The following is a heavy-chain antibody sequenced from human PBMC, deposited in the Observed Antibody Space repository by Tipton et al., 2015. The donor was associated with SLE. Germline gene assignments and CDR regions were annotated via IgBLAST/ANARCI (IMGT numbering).Heavy chain of an antibody. CDR2: INHSGSS. J-gene: IGHJ3*02. CDR1: GGSFSGYY. Sequence: TLSLTCAVYGGSFSGYYWNWIRQPPGKGLEWIGEINHSGSSNYNPSLKSRVTISVDTPKNQFSLKLNSVTAADTAVYYCARLLRGYSYGWNAFDIWGQGTMVTVSS. D-gene: IGHD5-18*01. CDR3: ARLLRGYSYGWNAFDI. V-gene: IGHV4-34*01.